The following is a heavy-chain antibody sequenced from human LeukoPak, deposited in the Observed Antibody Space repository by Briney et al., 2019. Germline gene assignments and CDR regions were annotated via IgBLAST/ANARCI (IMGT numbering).Heavy chain of an antibody. Sequence: SETLSLTCTVSGGSISSGDYYWSWIRQPPGKGLEWIGYIYYSGSTYYNPSLKSRVTISVDTSKNQFSLKLSSVTAADTAVYYCARDSIRIAVAAGGFDYWGQGTLVTVSS. J-gene: IGHJ4*02. V-gene: IGHV4-30-4*08. CDR3: ARDSIRIAVAAGGFDY. CDR1: GGSISSGDYY. D-gene: IGHD6-19*01. CDR2: IYYSGST.